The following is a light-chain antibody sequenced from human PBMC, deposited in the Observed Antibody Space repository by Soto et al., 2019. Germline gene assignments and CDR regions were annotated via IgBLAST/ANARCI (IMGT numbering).Light chain of an antibody. CDR3: QQYNNWPWT. CDR1: QSVSSN. Sequence: EIVMTQSPATLSVSPGERATLSCRASQSVSSNLAWYQQKPGQAPRLLIYGASTRAPGFPARFSGSGSGTDFTLTISSLQSEDFAVYYCQQYNNWPWTFGQGTRWIS. CDR2: GAS. V-gene: IGKV3-15*01. J-gene: IGKJ1*01.